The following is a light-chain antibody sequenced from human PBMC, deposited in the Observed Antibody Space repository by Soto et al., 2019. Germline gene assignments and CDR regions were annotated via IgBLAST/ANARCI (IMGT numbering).Light chain of an antibody. CDR3: SSYTSSNTPFV. J-gene: IGLJ1*01. CDR1: SSDVGGYDY. V-gene: IGLV2-14*01. Sequence: QSVLTQPASVSGSPGQSITISCTGTSSDVGGYDYVSWYQQHPGKAPKLMNYDVSSRPSGVSNRFSGSKSGNTASLNISGFQAEDEADYYCSSYTSSNTPFVFGTGTKVTVL. CDR2: DVS.